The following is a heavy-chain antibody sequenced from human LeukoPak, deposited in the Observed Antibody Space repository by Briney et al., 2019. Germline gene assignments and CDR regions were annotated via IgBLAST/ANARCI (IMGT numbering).Heavy chain of an antibody. J-gene: IGHJ4*02. Sequence: GASVKASCKASGYTFTSYDINWVRQATGQGLEWMGWMSPKSGNTGYAQKFQGRVTMTSNTAISTAYMELSSLRSEDTAVYYCVRTPPNWGADYWGQGTLVTVSS. CDR3: VRTPPNWGADY. V-gene: IGHV1-8*01. D-gene: IGHD7-27*01. CDR2: MSPKSGNT. CDR1: GYTFTSYD.